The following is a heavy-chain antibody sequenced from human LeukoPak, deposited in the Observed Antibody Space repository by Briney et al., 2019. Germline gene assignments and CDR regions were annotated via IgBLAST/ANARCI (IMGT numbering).Heavy chain of an antibody. CDR1: GGSFRGFY. D-gene: IGHD3-22*01. J-gene: IGHJ4*02. Sequence: PSETLSLTCAFYGGSFRGFYWSAIRQPPGKGLEWIGEINHSGSTNYNPSLKSRVTISVDTSKNQFSLKLSSVTAADTAVYYCARGHPDRVSTDDISGYPRFAYWGQGTLVTVSS. CDR3: ARGHPDRVSTDDISGYPRFAY. CDR2: INHSGST. V-gene: IGHV4-34*01.